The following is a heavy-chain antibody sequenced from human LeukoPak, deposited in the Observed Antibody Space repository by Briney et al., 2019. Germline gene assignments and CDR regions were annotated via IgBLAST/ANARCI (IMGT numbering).Heavy chain of an antibody. CDR3: AKNGGYNWNEVDY. CDR1: GFTFSSYA. Sequence: GGSLRLSCAASGFTFSSYAMSWVRKAPGKGLEWVSAISGSGGSTYYADSVKGRFTISRDNSKNTLYLQMNSLRAEDTALYYCAKNGGYNWNEVDYWGQGTLVTVSS. V-gene: IGHV3-23*01. J-gene: IGHJ4*02. CDR2: ISGSGGST. D-gene: IGHD1-20*01.